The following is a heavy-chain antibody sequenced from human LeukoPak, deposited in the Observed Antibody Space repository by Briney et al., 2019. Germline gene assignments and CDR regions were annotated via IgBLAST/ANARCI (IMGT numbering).Heavy chain of an antibody. CDR2: IKSKTDGGTT. D-gene: IGHD1-7*01. V-gene: IGHV3-15*01. CDR1: GFTFGDYA. J-gene: IGHJ6*02. Sequence: GGSLRLSCTASGFTFGDYAMSWVRQAPGKGLEWVGRIKSKTDGGTTDYAAPVKGRFTISRDDSKNTLYLQMNSLKTEDTAVYYCTTKTSITGTNGMDVWGQGTTVTVSS. CDR3: TTKTSITGTNGMDV.